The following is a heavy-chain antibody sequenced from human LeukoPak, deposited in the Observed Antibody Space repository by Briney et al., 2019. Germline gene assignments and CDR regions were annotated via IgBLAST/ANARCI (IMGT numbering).Heavy chain of an antibody. D-gene: IGHD2-15*01. CDR2: INPSGGST. J-gene: IGHJ2*01. Sequence: ASVKVSCKASGYTFTSYYMHWVRQAPGQGLEWMGIINPSGGSTSYAQKFQGRVTMTRDMSTSTVYMELSSLRSEDTAVYYCARGSGYCSGGSCYSYWYFDLWGRGTLVTVSS. CDR3: ARGSGYCSGGSCYSYWYFDL. V-gene: IGHV1-46*01. CDR1: GYTFTSYY.